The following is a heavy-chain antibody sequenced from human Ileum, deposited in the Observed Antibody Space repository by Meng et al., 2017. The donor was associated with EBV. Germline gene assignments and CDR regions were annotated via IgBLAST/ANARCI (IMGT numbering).Heavy chain of an antibody. CDR1: RGSINSINCF. Sequence: QVALQESRPIRAEPSTTLPLTCTVSRGSINSINCFRSWTRQPPGKGLEWSGHIYNSGSTYYNPSLKSRITISVDTSKNQFPLKLSSVTAADTAVYYCARGQKGYFDLWGRGTLVTVSS. J-gene: IGHJ2*01. CDR3: ARGQKGYFDL. CDR2: IYNSGST. V-gene: IGHV4-30-4*01.